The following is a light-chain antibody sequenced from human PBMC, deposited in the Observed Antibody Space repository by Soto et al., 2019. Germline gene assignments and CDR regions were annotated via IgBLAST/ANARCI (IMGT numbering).Light chain of an antibody. CDR1: SSDVGSYNL. CDR2: EGT. CDR3: CSYAGRTTVV. Sequence: QSALTQPASVSGSPGRSITISCTGASSDVGSYNLVSWYQHHPGEAPKLMIYEGTKRPSGVSNRFSGSKSGNTASLTISGLQAEDEADYYCCSYAGRTTVVFGGGTKLTVL. J-gene: IGLJ2*01. V-gene: IGLV2-23*01.